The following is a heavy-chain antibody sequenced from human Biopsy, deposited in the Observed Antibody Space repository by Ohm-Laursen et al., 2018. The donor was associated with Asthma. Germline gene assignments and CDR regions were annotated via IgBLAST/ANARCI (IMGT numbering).Heavy chain of an antibody. J-gene: IGHJ6*02. CDR1: GFTFSSYG. CDR3: ASGGIAVAGPSHYYYYYGMDV. CDR2: ISYDGSNK. V-gene: IGHV3-30*03. D-gene: IGHD6-19*01. Sequence: SLRLSCAASGFTFSSYGMHWVRQAPGKGLEWVAVISYDGSNKYYADSVKGRFTISRDNSKNTLYLQMNSLRAEDTAVYYCASGGIAVAGPSHYYYYYGMDVWGQGTTVTVSS.